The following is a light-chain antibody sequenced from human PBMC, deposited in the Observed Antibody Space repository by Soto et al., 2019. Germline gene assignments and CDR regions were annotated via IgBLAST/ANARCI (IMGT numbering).Light chain of an antibody. CDR3: SSDAGSSVMV. V-gene: IGLV2-8*01. CDR2: EVN. Sequence: QSALTQPPSASGSRGQSVTISCTGTSSDVGAYNYVSWYQQYPGKAPKLMIYEVNKRPSGVPDRFSGSKSGKTASLTVAGLQPEDEADYHCSSDAGSSVMVFGGGTNLTVL. J-gene: IGLJ3*02. CDR1: SSDVGAYNY.